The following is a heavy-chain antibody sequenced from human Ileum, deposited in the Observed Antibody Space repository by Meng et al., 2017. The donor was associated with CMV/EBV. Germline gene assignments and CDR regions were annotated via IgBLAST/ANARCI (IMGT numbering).Heavy chain of an antibody. CDR2: INTNTGNP. V-gene: IGHV7-4-1*02. CDR3: ARDGLSGRYFDY. J-gene: IGHJ4*02. D-gene: IGHD1-26*01. Sequence: KASGYNFTSNNISWVRQAPGQGPEWMGWINTNTGNPTYAQGFTGRFVFSLDTSVSTTYLQISSLKAEDTAVYYCARDGLSGRYFDYWGQGTLVTVSS. CDR1: GYNFTSNN.